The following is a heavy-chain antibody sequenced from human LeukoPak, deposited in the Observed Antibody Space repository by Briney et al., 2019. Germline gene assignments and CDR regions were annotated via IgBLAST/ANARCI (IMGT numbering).Heavy chain of an antibody. CDR1: GYTFTGYY. D-gene: IGHD2-2*01. CDR3: ARGGIVVVPAAANWFDP. V-gene: IGHV1-2*02. CDR2: INPNSGGT. J-gene: IGHJ5*02. Sequence: GASVKVSCKASGYTFTGYYMHWVRQAPGQGLEWMGWINPNSGGTNYAQKFQGRVTMTRDTSISTAYMEPSRLRSDDTAVYYCARGGIVVVPAAANWFDPWGQGTLVTVSS.